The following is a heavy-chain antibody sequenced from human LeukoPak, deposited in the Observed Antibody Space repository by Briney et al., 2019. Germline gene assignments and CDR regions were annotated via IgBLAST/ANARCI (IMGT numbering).Heavy chain of an antibody. J-gene: IGHJ4*02. Sequence: SETLSLTCTVSGYSISSTYYWGWIRQPPGKGLEWIGSINDAGSTYYDPSRKSRVTISVDTSNNQFSLKVNSVTAADTAVYYCARLGGNSYGSYYFDYWGQGTLVTASS. V-gene: IGHV4-38-2*02. CDR2: INDAGST. CDR1: GYSISSTYY. D-gene: IGHD5-18*01. CDR3: ARLGGNSYGSYYFDY.